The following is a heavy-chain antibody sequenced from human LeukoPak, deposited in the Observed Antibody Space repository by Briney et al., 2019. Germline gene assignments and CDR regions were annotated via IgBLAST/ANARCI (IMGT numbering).Heavy chain of an antibody. CDR3: AKDRGLYGDYVK. D-gene: IGHD4-17*01. J-gene: IGHJ1*01. V-gene: IGHV3-30*18. CDR2: ISYDGSNK. Sequence: PGGSLRLSCAASGFTFSSYGMHWVRQDPGKGLEWVAVISYDGSNKYYADSVKGRFTISRDNSKNTLYLQMNSLRAEDTAVYYCAKDRGLYGDYVKWGQGTLVTVSS. CDR1: GFTFSSYG.